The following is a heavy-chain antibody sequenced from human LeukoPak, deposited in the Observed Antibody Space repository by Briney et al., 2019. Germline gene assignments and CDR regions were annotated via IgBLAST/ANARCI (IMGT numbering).Heavy chain of an antibody. CDR3: ASLGGIAARPENGVGYYYYMDV. CDR1: GGSISSSSYY. V-gene: IGHV4-39*01. J-gene: IGHJ6*03. Sequence: SETLSLTCTASGGSISSSSYYWGWIRQPPGKGLEWIGSIYYSGSTYYNPSLKSRVTISVDTSKNQFSLKLSSVTAADTAVYYCASLGGIAARPENGVGYYYYMDVWGKGTTVTVSS. CDR2: IYYSGST. D-gene: IGHD6-6*01.